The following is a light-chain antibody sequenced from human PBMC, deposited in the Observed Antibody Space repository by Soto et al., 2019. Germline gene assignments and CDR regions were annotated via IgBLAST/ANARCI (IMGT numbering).Light chain of an antibody. CDR3: QQYGSLPYT. J-gene: IGKJ2*01. CDR2: GAS. V-gene: IGKV3-20*01. CDR1: QSVTSNY. Sequence: EIVLTQSPGTLSLSPGERATLSCRASQSVTSNYLAWYQQKPGQAPRLLIYGASNRATGIPDKFSGSGSGTDFTLTISRLEPEDFAVFYCQQYGSLPYTCGQGTKLDIK.